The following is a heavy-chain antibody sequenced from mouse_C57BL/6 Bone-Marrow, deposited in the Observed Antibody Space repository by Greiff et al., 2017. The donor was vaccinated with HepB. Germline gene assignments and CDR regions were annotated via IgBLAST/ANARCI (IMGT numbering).Heavy chain of an antibody. CDR1: GFTFSIYG. CDR3: ARQGVYYYGTGYAMDY. V-gene: IGHV5-6*01. D-gene: IGHD1-1*01. Sequence: EVKVVESGGDLVKPGGSLKLSCAASGFTFSIYGMSWVRQTPDKRLEWVATISSGGSYTYYPDSVKGRFTISRDNAKNTLYLQMSSLKSEDTAMYYCARQGVYYYGTGYAMDYWGQGTSVTVSS. CDR2: ISSGGSYT. J-gene: IGHJ4*01.